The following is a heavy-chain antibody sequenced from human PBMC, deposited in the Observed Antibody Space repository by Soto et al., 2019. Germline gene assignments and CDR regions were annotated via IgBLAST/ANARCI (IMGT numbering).Heavy chain of an antibody. J-gene: IGHJ4*02. CDR2: VNHGGST. V-gene: IGHV4-34*01. CDR1: GGSFGGYC. D-gene: IGHD2-15*01. CDR3: ARGRVVIAATRFDY. Sequence: SETLSLTCAAYGGSFGGYCWTWIRQSPGKGLEWIGEVNHGGSTKYNPSLKSRVTISIDAFKMQFSLELTSMTAADTAVYYCARGRVVIAATRFDYWGQGMLVTVSS.